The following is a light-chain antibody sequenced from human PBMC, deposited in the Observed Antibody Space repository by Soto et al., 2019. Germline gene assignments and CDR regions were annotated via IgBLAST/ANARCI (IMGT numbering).Light chain of an antibody. CDR2: DVN. CDR1: SSDIGGYDY. CDR3: CSYAGDYTWV. Sequence: QSALTQPRSVSGSPGHSVTISCTGTSSDIGGYDYVSWYQQHPGKAPALLIYDVNKRLSGVPDRFSGFKSGNTASLTISGLQADDEAAFYCCSYAGDYTWVFGGGTKLTVL. J-gene: IGLJ3*02. V-gene: IGLV2-11*01.